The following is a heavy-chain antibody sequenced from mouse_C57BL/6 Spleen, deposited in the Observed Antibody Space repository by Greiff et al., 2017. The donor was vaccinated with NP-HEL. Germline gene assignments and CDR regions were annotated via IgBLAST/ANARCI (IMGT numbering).Heavy chain of an antibody. J-gene: IGHJ4*01. CDR1: GYAFSSSW. V-gene: IGHV1-82*01. CDR2: IYPGDGDT. D-gene: IGHD2-5*01. CDR3: ASYSNYVYYAMDY. Sequence: QVQLKESGPELVKPGASVKISCKASGYAFSSSWMNWVKQRPGKGLEWIGRIYPGDGDTNYNGKFKGKATLTADKSSSTAYMQLSSLTSEDSAVYFCASYSNYVYYAMDYWGQGTSVTVSS.